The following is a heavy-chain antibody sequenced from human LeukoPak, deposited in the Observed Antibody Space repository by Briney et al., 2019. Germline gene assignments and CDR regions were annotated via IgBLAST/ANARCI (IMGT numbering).Heavy chain of an antibody. CDR3: ARYPIYAFVWGSYRYTFDY. J-gene: IGHJ4*02. Sequence: ASVKVSCKASGYTFNDHYIHWVRQAPGQGLGWMGWINPNSGGTNYAQKLQGRVTMTRDTSISTAYMELSSLRSDDTAVYYCARYPIYAFVWGSYRYTFDYWGQGTLVTASS. V-gene: IGHV1-2*02. D-gene: IGHD3-16*02. CDR2: INPNSGGT. CDR1: GYTFNDHY.